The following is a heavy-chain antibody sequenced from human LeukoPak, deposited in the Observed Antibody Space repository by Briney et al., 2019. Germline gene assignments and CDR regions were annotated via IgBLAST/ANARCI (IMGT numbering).Heavy chain of an antibody. J-gene: IGHJ3*02. CDR1: EGTFSSYA. D-gene: IGHD1-1*01. CDR3: ARGNRRDNWNDEDAFDI. Sequence: SVKVSCKASEGTFSSYAISWVRQAPGQGLEWMGRIIPILGIANYAQKFQGRVTITADKPTSTAYMELSSLRSEDTAVYYCARGNRRDNWNDEDAFDIWGQGTMVTVSS. CDR2: IIPILGIA. V-gene: IGHV1-69*04.